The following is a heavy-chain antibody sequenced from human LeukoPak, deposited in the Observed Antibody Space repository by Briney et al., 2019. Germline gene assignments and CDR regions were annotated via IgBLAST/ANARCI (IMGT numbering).Heavy chain of an antibody. CDR2: IYPGDSDT. D-gene: IGHD3-22*01. V-gene: IGHV5-51*01. CDR3: ARRYYYDSSGYSEIDAFDI. J-gene: IGHJ3*02. Sequence: GASLKISCKGSGYSFTSYWIGWVRQMRGKGLEWMGIIYPGDSDTRYSPSFQGQVTISADKSISTAYLQWSSLKASDTAMYYCARRYYYDSSGYSEIDAFDIWGQGTMVTVSS. CDR1: GYSFTSYW.